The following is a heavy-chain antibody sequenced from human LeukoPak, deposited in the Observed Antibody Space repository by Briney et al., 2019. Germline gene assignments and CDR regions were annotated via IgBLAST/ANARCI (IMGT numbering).Heavy chain of an antibody. CDR1: GYTFTGYY. D-gene: IGHD2-15*01. Sequence: GSVKVSCKASGYTFTGYYMHGVRQAPGQGLEGMGWINPNSGGTNYAQKFRGRVTMTRDTSISTAYMELSRLRSDDTPVYYCARGRLGAGDIALDFDYSGQGTLVTASS. V-gene: IGHV1-2*02. CDR3: ARGRLGAGDIALDFDY. J-gene: IGHJ4*02. CDR2: INPNSGGT.